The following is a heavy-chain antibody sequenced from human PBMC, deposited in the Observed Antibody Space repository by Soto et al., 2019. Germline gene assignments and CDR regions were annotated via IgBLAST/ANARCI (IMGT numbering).Heavy chain of an antibody. V-gene: IGHV4-39*07. J-gene: IGHJ6*02. D-gene: IGHD1-1*01. CDR3: ARDRNWKGYYGMDV. CDR2: FYDGGAT. CDR1: GVSINSGDYY. Sequence: SETLSLTCTVSGVSINSGDYYWVWIRQPPGKGLEWIGSFYDGGATYYNPSLKTRVTILVDTSKNQFSLKLTSVTAADTAVYYCARDRNWKGYYGMDVWGQGTTVTVSS.